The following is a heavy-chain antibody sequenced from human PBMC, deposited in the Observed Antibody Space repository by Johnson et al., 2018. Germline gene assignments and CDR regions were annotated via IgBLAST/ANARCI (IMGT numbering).Heavy chain of an antibody. CDR1: GFTFSSYG. J-gene: IGHJ6*03. CDR3: ARDRRRSGSYYNYYYYMDV. Sequence: QVQLVESGGGVVQPGRSLRLSCAASGFTFSSYGMHWVRQAPGKGLEWVAVISYDGSNKYYADSVTGRFTISRDNSKNTLYLQMNSLRAEDTAVYYCARDRRRSGSYYNYYYYMDVWGKGTTVTVSS. V-gene: IGHV3-30*03. CDR2: ISYDGSNK. D-gene: IGHD1-26*01.